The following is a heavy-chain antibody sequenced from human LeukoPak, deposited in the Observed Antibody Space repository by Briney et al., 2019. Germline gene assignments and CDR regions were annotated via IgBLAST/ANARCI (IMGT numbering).Heavy chain of an antibody. CDR3: ARGRGPTLRPPGIAAADNFDY. V-gene: IGHV4-30-4*02. CDR1: GGSISSGDYY. D-gene: IGHD6-13*01. J-gene: IGHJ4*02. Sequence: SETLSLTCTVSGGSISSGDYYWSWIRQPPGKGLEWIGYIYYSGSTYYNPSLKSRVTISVDTSKNQFSLKLSSVTAADTAVYYCARGRGPTLRPPGIAAADNFDYWGQGTLVTVSS. CDR2: IYYSGST.